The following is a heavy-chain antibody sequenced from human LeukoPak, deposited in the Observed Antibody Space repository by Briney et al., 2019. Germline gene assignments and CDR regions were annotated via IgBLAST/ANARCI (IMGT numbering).Heavy chain of an antibody. J-gene: IGHJ5*02. CDR1: GYTLTELS. CDR3: ARLSPPIASFCSGGTCYSGGFDP. D-gene: IGHD2-15*01. Sequence: ASVKVSCKVSGYTLTELSMHWVRQAPGKGLEWMGGFDPEDGETIYAQKFQGRVTMTEDTSTDTAYMELRSLRSDDTAVYYCARLSPPIASFCSGGTCYSGGFDPWGQGTLVTVSS. CDR2: FDPEDGET. V-gene: IGHV1-24*01.